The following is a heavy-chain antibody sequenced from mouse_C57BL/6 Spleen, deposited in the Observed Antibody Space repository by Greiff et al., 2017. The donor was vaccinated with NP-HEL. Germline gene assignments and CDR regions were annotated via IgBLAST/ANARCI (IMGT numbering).Heavy chain of an antibody. V-gene: IGHV1-18*01. CDR1: GYTFTDYN. Sequence: VQLQQSGPELVKPGASVKIPCKASGYTFTDYNMDWVKQSPGKSLEWIGDINPNNGGTIYNQKFTGKATLTVDKSSSPAYMELRSLTSEDPAVYDCAIGGDRRPYFDVWGTGTTVTVSS. CDR2: INPNNGGT. D-gene: IGHD3-3*01. J-gene: IGHJ1*03. CDR3: AIGGDRRPYFDV.